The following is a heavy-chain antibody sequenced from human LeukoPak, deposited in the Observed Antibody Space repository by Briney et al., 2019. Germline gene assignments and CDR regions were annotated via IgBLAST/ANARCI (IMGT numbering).Heavy chain of an antibody. Sequence: ASVKVSCKASGYTFTSYYMHWVRQPPGQGLEWMGIINPSGGSTSYAQKFQGRVTMTRDTSTSTVYMELSSLRSEDTAVYYCARGPPVLWDGSGYYMDYWGQGTLVTVSS. J-gene: IGHJ4*02. CDR1: GYTFTSYY. V-gene: IGHV1-46*01. CDR3: ARGPPVLWDGSGYYMDY. D-gene: IGHD3-22*01. CDR2: INPSGGST.